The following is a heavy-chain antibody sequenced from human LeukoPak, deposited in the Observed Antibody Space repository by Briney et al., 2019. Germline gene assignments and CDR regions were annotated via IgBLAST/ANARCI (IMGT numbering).Heavy chain of an antibody. CDR3: ARDRGSNREIDY. CDR2: IYPSGSTTYNPPSGST. D-gene: IGHD4-23*01. Sequence: SETLSLTCTVSGGSISNYYWSWIRQPAGKGLEWIGRIYPSGSTTYNPPSGSTTYNPSLKSRVTTSVDTSKNQFSLRLSSVTAADTALYYCARDRGSNREIDYWGQGILVTVSS. J-gene: IGHJ4*02. CDR1: GGSISNYY. V-gene: IGHV4-4*07.